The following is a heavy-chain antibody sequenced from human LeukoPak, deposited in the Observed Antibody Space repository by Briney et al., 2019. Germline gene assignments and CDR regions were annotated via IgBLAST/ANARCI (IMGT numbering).Heavy chain of an antibody. CDR2: ISGSDCST. J-gene: IGHJ4*02. CDR3: AKDSGSAVACRVY. V-gene: IGHV3-23*01. CDR1: GFTFNSYA. D-gene: IGHD6-19*01. Sequence: PGGSLRLSCAASGFTFNSYAMSWVRQAPGKGLEWVSSISGSDCSTYYADSVKGRFTITRDNSKNTLYLQMNSLRAEDTAVYYCAKDSGSAVACRVYWGQGTLVTVSS.